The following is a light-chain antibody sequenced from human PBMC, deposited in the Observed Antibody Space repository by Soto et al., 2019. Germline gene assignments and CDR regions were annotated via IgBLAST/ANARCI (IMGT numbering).Light chain of an antibody. Sequence: QSALTQPASVSGSPGQSITISCTGTSSDVGSYNLVSWYQQHPGKAPKLMIYEGSKRPSGVSNRFSGSKSGNTASLTISGLQAEDEADDYCCSYAGSNYVFGTGTKLTV. CDR3: CSYAGSNYV. J-gene: IGLJ1*01. V-gene: IGLV2-23*01. CDR2: EGS. CDR1: SSDVGSYNL.